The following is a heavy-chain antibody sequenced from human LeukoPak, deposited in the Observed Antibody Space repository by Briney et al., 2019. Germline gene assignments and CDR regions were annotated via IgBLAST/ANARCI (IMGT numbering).Heavy chain of an antibody. V-gene: IGHV6-1*01. CDR1: GDSVSSNSAA. D-gene: IGHD6-19*01. J-gene: IGHJ4*02. CDR2: TYYRSKWYN. Sequence: SRTLSLTCAISGDSVSSNSAAWNWIRQSPSRGLEWLGRTYYRSKWYNDYAVSVKSRITINPDTSKNQFSLQLNSVTPEDTAVYYCARSGYSSGWYEEYFDYWGQGTLVTVSS. CDR3: ARSGYSSGWYEEYFDY.